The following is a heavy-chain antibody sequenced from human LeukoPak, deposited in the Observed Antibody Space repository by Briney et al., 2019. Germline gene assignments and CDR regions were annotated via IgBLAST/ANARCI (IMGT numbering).Heavy chain of an antibody. Sequence: GGSLRLSCAASGFTFSSYSMNWVRQAPGKGLEWVSSISSSSSYIYYADSVKGRFTISRDNAKNSLYLQMNSLRAEDTAVYYCASIPYDYVWGSYRYPNDAFEIWGQGTMVTVSS. J-gene: IGHJ3*02. CDR1: GFTFSSYS. CDR3: ASIPYDYVWGSYRYPNDAFEI. D-gene: IGHD3-16*02. CDR2: ISSSSSYI. V-gene: IGHV3-21*01.